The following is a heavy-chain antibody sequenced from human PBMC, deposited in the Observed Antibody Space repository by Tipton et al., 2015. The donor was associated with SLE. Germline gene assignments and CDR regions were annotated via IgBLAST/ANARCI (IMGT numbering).Heavy chain of an antibody. CDR1: GFTFSSYA. D-gene: IGHD1-1*01. CDR2: ISGSGSST. V-gene: IGHV3-23*01. J-gene: IGHJ6*03. Sequence: SLRLSCAASGFTFSSYAMSWVRQAPGKGLEWVSAISGSGSSTYYADSVKGRFTISRDNSKNTLYLQMNSLRAEDTAVYYCAEGATGTYYYYYMDVWGKGTTVTVSS. CDR3: AEGATGTYYYYYMDV.